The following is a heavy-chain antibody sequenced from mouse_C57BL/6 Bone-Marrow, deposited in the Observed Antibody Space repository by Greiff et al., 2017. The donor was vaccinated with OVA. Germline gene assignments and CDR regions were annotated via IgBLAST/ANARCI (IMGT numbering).Heavy chain of an antibody. CDR1: GFTFSSYA. V-gene: IGHV5-4*01. CDR3: ARSYYSNSMDY. Sequence: EVQLVESGGGLVKPGGSLKLSCAASGFTFSSYAMSWVRQTPEKRLEWVATISDGGSYTYYPDNVKGRFTISRDNAKNTLYLQMSHLKSEDTAMYYCARSYYSNSMDYWGQGTSVTVSA. D-gene: IGHD2-5*01. J-gene: IGHJ4*01. CDR2: ISDGGSYT.